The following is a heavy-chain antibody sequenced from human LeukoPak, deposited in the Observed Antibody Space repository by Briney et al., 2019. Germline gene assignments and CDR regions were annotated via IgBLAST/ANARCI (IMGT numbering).Heavy chain of an antibody. CDR2: ISSSNTI. CDR1: GFTFSSYE. V-gene: IGHV3-48*03. CDR3: ARDSGAHDY. J-gene: IGHJ4*02. Sequence: PGGSLRLSCAASGFTFSSYEMNWVRQAPGKGLEWVSYISSSNTIYYADSVKGRFTISRDNAKNSLYLQMNSLRAEDTAVYYCARDSGAHDYWGQGTLVTVSS. D-gene: IGHD7-27*01.